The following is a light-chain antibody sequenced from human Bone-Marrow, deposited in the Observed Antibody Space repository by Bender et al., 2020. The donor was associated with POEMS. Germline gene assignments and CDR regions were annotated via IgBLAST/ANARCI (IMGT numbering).Light chain of an antibody. CDR1: SSNIGAHA. J-gene: IGLJ3*02. Sequence: QSVLTQPPSASGTPGQRVTISCSGGSSNIGAHAVNWYQHLPGTAPKLLIYSGHRRPSEVPDRFSGSRSGTSAYLAISGLQSEDEADYYGAVWDDSLNGWVFGGGTKLTVL. V-gene: IGLV1-44*01. CDR3: AVWDDSLNGWV. CDR2: SGH.